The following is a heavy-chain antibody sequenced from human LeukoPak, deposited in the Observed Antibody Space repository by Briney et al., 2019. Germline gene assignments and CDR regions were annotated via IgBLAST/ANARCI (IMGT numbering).Heavy chain of an antibody. CDR2: IYPGDSDT. J-gene: IGHJ4*02. V-gene: IGHV5-51*01. CDR3: ARHFSYGSGSYYNADY. Sequence: PGESLQISCKASGYRFTTDYIGWVRQMPGKGLEWMGIIYPGDSDTRYSPSFQGQVTILADKSISTAYLQWSSLKASDTAMYYCARHFSYGSGSYYNADYWGQGTLVTVSS. D-gene: IGHD3-10*01. CDR1: GYRFTTDY.